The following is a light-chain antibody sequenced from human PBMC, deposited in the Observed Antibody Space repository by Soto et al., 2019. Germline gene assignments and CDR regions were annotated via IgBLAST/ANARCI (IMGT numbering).Light chain of an antibody. J-gene: IGLJ2*01. CDR1: SSDVGGYNF. V-gene: IGLV2-14*01. CDR2: DVS. CDR3: SSYTSNSTLE. Sequence: QSVLTQPASVSGSPGQSITISCTGTSSDVGGYNFVCWFQQHPGKAPKLMIYDVSNRPSGVSNRFSGSKSGNTASLTISELQADDEADYYCSSYTSNSTLEFGGGTKVTVL.